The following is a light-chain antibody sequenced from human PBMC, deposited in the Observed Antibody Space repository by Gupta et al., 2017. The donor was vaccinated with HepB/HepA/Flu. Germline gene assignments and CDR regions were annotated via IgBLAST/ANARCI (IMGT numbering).Light chain of an antibody. CDR2: GAP. V-gene: IGKV3-15*01. Sequence: EIVMTQSPATLSVSPGERATLSCRASQSVSSNLAWYQQKPGQAPRLLIYGAPTRATGIPARFSGSGSGTEFTLTISSLQSEDFAVYYCQQYNNWLTFGGGTKVEIK. CDR1: QSVSSN. J-gene: IGKJ4*01. CDR3: QQYNNWLT.